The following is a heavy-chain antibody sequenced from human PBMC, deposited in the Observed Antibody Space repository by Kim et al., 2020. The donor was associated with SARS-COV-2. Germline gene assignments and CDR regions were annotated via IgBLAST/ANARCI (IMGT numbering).Heavy chain of an antibody. Sequence: GGSLRLSCAASGFTFNNFGMHWVRQAPGKGLEWVAVISYEGSKKHYADSVNGRFTISRDSVKNTMSLQMSCLTAEDTAVYYCAKANVFLWFGKFHDDALDLGPQGPMVTVS. CDR1: GFTFNNFG. J-gene: IGHJ3*01. V-gene: IGHV3-30*18. CDR3: AKANVFLWFGKFHDDALDL. D-gene: IGHD3-10*01. CDR2: ISYEGSKK.